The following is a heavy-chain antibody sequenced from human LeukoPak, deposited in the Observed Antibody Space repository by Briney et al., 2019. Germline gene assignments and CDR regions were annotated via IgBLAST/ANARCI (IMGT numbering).Heavy chain of an antibody. CDR2: IKQDGSEK. Sequence: GGSLRLSCAASGFTFSSYWMSWVRQAPGKGLEWVANIKQDGSEKYYVDSVKGRFTTSRDNAKNSLYLQMNSMRAEDTAVYYCARETYYDFWSGYYSPGGLDYYGMDVWGQGTTVTVSS. J-gene: IGHJ6*02. CDR1: GFTFSSYW. V-gene: IGHV3-7*01. D-gene: IGHD3-3*01. CDR3: ARETYYDFWSGYYSPGGLDYYGMDV.